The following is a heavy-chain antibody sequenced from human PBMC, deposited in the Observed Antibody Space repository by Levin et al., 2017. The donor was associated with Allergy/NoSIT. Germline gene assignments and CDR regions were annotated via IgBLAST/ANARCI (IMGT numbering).Heavy chain of an antibody. J-gene: IGHJ4*02. CDR1: GFTFSSYW. V-gene: IGHV3-74*01. CDR3: ARDPNVKYYFDY. CDR2: INSDGSST. Sequence: GGSLRLSCAASGFTFSSYWMHWVRQAPGKGLVWVSRINSDGSSTTYADSVKGRFTISRDNAKNTLYLQMNSLRAEDTAVYYCARDPNVKYYFDYWGQGTLLTVSS. D-gene: IGHD2-8*01.